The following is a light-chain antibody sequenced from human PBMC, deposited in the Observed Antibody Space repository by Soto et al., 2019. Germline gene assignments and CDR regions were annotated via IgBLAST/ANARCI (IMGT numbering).Light chain of an antibody. CDR2: GAS. Sequence: EIVLTQSPGTLSLSPGERATLSCRASHSFSGIYLGWYQQKPGQAPRLLIYGASTRATGFPDRFSGSGSGTEFTLTISSLHSEDFAVYYCQQYYDWPITFGQGTKVDI. CDR3: QQYYDWPIT. V-gene: IGKV3-15*01. CDR1: HSFSGIY. J-gene: IGKJ1*01.